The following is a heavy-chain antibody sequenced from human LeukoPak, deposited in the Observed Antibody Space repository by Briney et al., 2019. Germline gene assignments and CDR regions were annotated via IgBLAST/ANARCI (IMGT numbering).Heavy chain of an antibody. D-gene: IGHD3-10*01. V-gene: IGHV1-18*04. Sequence: GASVKVSCKASGYTFTKFGLTWVRRAPGRGLEWMGWVSAYNGNPIYAQTIKGRVTMTTDRSTDTAYMELRSLRSDDTAVYYCARDLFEVYFYGSKSAPPRYWGQGTLVTVAS. J-gene: IGHJ4*02. CDR3: ARDLFEVYFYGSKSAPPRY. CDR1: GYTFTKFG. CDR2: VSAYNGNP.